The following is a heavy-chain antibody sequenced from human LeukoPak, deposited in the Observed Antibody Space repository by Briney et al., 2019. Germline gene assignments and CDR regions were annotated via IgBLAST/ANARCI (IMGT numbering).Heavy chain of an antibody. J-gene: IGHJ4*02. Sequence: GTLRLSCAASGFTFRRDWMSWVGQGPGKGVEGVANIKQAGSEKYSVPSVKGRFTISTDNANNSLYLQMNSLRAEDTAVYYCARDFLDTAMPSAHDYWGQGTLVTVSS. CDR1: GFTFRRDW. CDR2: IKQAGSEK. CDR3: ARDFLDTAMPSAHDY. D-gene: IGHD5-18*01. V-gene: IGHV3-7*01.